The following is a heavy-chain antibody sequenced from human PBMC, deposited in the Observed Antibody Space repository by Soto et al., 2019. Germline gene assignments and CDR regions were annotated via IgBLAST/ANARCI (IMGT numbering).Heavy chain of an antibody. J-gene: IGHJ1*01. CDR2: TYYRSKWYN. CDR1: GDSVSSKSAA. CDR3: AIFRDHSSGRYLLAY. D-gene: IGHD6-19*01. V-gene: IGHV6-1*01. Sequence: SQTLSLTCAISGDSVSSKSAAWNWIRQSPSRGLEWLGRTYYRSKWYNEYAISVKSRISISPDTSKNHFSLQLNSVTPDDTAVYYCAIFRDHSSGRYLLAYCGQGTLVPGSS.